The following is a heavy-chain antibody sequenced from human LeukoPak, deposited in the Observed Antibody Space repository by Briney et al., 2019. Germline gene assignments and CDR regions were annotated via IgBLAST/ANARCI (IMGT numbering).Heavy chain of an antibody. J-gene: IGHJ4*02. D-gene: IGHD4-11*01. Sequence: PSETLSLTCGVSGGSISSGGHYWSWIRQHPGKGLEWIGYIYYSGSTYYNPSLKSRVTISVDTSKNQFSLKLSSVTAADTAVYYCARERSNYFDYWGQGTLVTVSS. CDR1: GGSISSGGHY. CDR3: ARERSNYFDY. V-gene: IGHV4-31*11. CDR2: IYYSGST.